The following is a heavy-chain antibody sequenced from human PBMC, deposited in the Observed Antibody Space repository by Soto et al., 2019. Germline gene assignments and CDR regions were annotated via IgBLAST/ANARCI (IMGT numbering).Heavy chain of an antibody. D-gene: IGHD2-2*02. CDR2: MYHSGSP. Sequence: QVQLRQSGPGLVKPSGTLSLSCAVSGGSISSTNWWSWVRQSPGKGLEWIGEMYHSGSPTYNPSLRGRVTMAVDKSNNQFSLQLRYVTAADTAVYYCATLPPRKDLAALPIPTWGQGTLVTVAA. CDR3: ATLPPRKDLAALPIPT. V-gene: IGHV4-4*02. CDR1: GGSISSTNW. J-gene: IGHJ5*02.